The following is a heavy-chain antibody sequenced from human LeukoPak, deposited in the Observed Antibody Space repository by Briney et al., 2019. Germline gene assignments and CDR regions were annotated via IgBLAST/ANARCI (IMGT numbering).Heavy chain of an antibody. Sequence: GRSLRLSCGASGFTFSSYAIYWVRQAPGKGLEWVAVISYDGSNKYYADSVKGRFTVSRDNSKNTLYLQMSSLRPEDTAVYYCARGGTGNYLMLPFDLWGQGILVTVSS. J-gene: IGHJ4*02. D-gene: IGHD1-26*01. CDR3: ARGGTGNYLMLPFDL. CDR2: ISYDGSNK. CDR1: GFTFSSYA. V-gene: IGHV3-30-3*01.